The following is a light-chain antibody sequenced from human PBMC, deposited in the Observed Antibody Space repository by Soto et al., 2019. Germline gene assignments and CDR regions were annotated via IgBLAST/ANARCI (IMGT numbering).Light chain of an antibody. V-gene: IGLV2-23*02. Sequence: HSALTQPASVSGSPGQSITISCTGTSSDVGSYNLVSWYQQHPGKAPKLMIYEVSKRPSGVSNRFSGSKSGNTASLTISGLQAVDEADYYCCSYAGSSTFYVFGTGTKSPS. CDR3: CSYAGSSTFYV. CDR1: SSDVGSYNL. J-gene: IGLJ1*01. CDR2: EVS.